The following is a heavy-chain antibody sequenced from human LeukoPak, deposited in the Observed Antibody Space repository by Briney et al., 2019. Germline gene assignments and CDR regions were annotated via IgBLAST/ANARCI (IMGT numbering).Heavy chain of an antibody. V-gene: IGHV4-38-2*02. CDR2: IHHSGST. CDR1: GYSISSGYY. Sequence: SETLSLTCTVSGYSISSGYYWGWIRQPPGKGLEWIGSIHHSGSTYYNPSLKSRVTISVDTSKNQFSLKLSSVTAADTAVYYCARSGRGYSSRTHWFDPWGQGTLVTVSS. J-gene: IGHJ5*02. CDR3: ARSGRGYSSRTHWFDP. D-gene: IGHD6-13*01.